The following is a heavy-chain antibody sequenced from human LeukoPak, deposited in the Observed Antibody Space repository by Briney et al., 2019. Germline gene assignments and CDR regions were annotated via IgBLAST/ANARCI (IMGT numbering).Heavy chain of an antibody. CDR1: GFTFSSYW. Sequence: GGSLRLSCAASGFTFSSYWVTWVRQAPGKGLEWVANLRPDGSDKYYVDSVKGRFTISRDNAKNSLYLQMNSLRAEDTAVYYCARDAYSDASESWGQGTLVTVSS. D-gene: IGHD3-16*01. CDR3: ARDAYSDASES. V-gene: IGHV3-7*01. J-gene: IGHJ5*02. CDR2: LRPDGSDK.